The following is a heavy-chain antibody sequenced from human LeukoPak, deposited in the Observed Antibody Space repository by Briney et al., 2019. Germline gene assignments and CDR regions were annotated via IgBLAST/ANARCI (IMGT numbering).Heavy chain of an antibody. CDR2: INAANGNT. J-gene: IGHJ5*02. D-gene: IGHD1-14*01. V-gene: IGHV1-3*01. Sequence: ASVKVSCKASGYTFANYAIHWVRQAPGQRLEGMGWINAANGNTKYSQNFEGRVTITTDQSASTAYMELSSLRSADTAVYYCARVVTTAGNWFDPWGQGPLVTVSS. CDR3: ARVVTTAGNWFDP. CDR1: GYTFANYA.